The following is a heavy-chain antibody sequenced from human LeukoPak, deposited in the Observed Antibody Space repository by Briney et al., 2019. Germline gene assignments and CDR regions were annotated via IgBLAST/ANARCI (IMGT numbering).Heavy chain of an antibody. V-gene: IGHV3-15*01. CDR3: TTDVRGITMVRGVPHQPPPPDY. D-gene: IGHD3-10*01. J-gene: IGHJ4*02. CDR1: GFTFSAYW. Sequence: GGSLRLSCAASGFTFSAYWMHWVRQAPGKGLEWVGRIKSKTDGGTTDYAAPVKGRFTISRDDSKNTLYLQMNSLKTEDTAVYYCTTDVRGITMVRGVPHQPPPPDYWGQGTLVTVSS. CDR2: IKSKTDGGTT.